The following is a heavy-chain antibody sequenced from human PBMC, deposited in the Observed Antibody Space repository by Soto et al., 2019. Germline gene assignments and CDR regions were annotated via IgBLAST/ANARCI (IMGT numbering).Heavy chain of an antibody. J-gene: IGHJ3*02. D-gene: IGHD3-3*01. CDR2: ISSSGSTI. CDR3: ARLRNRLYYDFWSGYENDAFDI. V-gene: IGHV3-11*01. CDR1: GFTFSDYY. Sequence: QVQLVESGGGLVKPGGSLRLSCAASGFTFSDYYMSWIRQAPGKGLEWVSYISSSGSTIYYADSVKGRFTISGDNAKNSLYLQMNSLRAEDTAVYYCARLRNRLYYDFWSGYENDAFDIWGQGTMVTVSS.